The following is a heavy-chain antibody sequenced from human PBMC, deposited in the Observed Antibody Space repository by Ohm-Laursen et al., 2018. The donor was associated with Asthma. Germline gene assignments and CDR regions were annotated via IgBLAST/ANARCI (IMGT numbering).Heavy chain of an antibody. CDR1: GASFSTYY. CDR3: AKVGLTYYNAMDV. CDR2: IHRTGST. D-gene: IGHD1-26*01. V-gene: IGHV4-59*07. J-gene: IGHJ6*02. Sequence: SDTLSLTCTLSGASFSTYYWGWIRQPPGKGLEWIGHIHRTGSTNYNPSLESRVTISIDTSTNQLSLKLSSVTAEDTAVYYCAKVGLTYYNAMDVWGQGTTVIVSS.